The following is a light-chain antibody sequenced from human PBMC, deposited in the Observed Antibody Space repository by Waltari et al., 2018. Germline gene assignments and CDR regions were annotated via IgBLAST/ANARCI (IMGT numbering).Light chain of an antibody. V-gene: IGKV1-33*01. Sequence: DIQMTQSPPSLSASVGDRVTITCQASQDIINSLNWYQQKPGKAPKLLINDASNLQAGVPSRFSGSGSGTNFVFIISSVRPEDVATYYCQQHDNLPLTFGQGTRLEIK. CDR3: QQHDNLPLT. J-gene: IGKJ5*01. CDR2: DAS. CDR1: QDIINS.